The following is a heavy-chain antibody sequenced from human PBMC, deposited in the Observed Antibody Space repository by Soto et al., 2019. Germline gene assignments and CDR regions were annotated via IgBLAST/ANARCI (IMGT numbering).Heavy chain of an antibody. CDR1: GYTFTGYY. V-gene: IGHV1-2*04. CDR3: ARERVYRQQWLASFDY. J-gene: IGHJ4*02. CDR2: INPNSGGT. Sequence: ASVKVSCKASGYTFTGYYMHWVRQAPGQGLEWMGWINPNSGGTNYAQKFQGWVTMTRDTSISTAYMELSRLRSDDTAVYYCARERVYRQQWLASFDYWGQGTLVTVSS. D-gene: IGHD6-19*01.